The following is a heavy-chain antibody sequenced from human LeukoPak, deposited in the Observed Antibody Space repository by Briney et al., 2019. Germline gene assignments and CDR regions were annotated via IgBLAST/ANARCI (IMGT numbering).Heavy chain of an antibody. CDR1: GYTFTSYG. D-gene: IGHD1-1*01. CDR3: ASSMERDI. Sequence: GASVKVSCKASGYTFTSYGISWVRQARGQGLEWMGRINPNSGGTNYAQKFQGRVTMTRDTSISTAYMELSRLRSDDTAVYYCASSMERDIWGQGTMVTVSS. J-gene: IGHJ3*02. V-gene: IGHV1-2*06. CDR2: INPNSGGT.